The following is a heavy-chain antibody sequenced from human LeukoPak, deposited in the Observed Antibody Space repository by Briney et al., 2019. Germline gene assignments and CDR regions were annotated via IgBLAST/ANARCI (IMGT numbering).Heavy chain of an antibody. D-gene: IGHD1-1*01. CDR3: ARDRVSYNWNDGVVYYYYYMDV. Sequence: ASVKVSCKASGGTFSSYAISWVRQAPGQGLEWMGGIIPIFGTANYAQKFQGRVTITADESTSTAYMELSSLRSEDTAVYYCARDRVSYNWNDGVVYYYYYMDVWGKGTTVTVS. CDR2: IIPIFGTA. V-gene: IGHV1-69*13. CDR1: GGTFSSYA. J-gene: IGHJ6*03.